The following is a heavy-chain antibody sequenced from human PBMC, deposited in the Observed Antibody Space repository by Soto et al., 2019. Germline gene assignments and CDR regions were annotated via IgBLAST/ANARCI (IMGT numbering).Heavy chain of an antibody. CDR3: AKDSMREGWFYYGMDV. V-gene: IGHV3-23*01. CDR2: IIASGDRT. CDR1: GFTFSTYA. J-gene: IGHJ6*02. D-gene: IGHD2-15*01. Sequence: PGGSLRLSCAASGFTFSTYAINWVRQAPGKGLEWVSGIIASGDRTYHADSVKGRFTISRDNSENTLYLQMNSLRAEDTAVYYCAKDSMREGWFYYGMDVWGQGTTVTVSS.